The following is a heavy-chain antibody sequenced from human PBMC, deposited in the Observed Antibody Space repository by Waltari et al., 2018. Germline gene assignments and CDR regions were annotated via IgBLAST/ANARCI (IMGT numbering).Heavy chain of an antibody. CDR2: ISGSGRSYI. CDR3: TRDLYGSGGDYFDP. Sequence: DVQWVESGGGRVKPGGCLRLACAAPGSSFSSYDMYWVRQAPGRGLEVVASISGSGRSYIFYTDSVKGRFTISRDNAKNSLFLQMNSLRAEDTAVYYCTRDLYGSGGDYFDPWGQGTLVTVSS. D-gene: IGHD6-19*01. J-gene: IGHJ4*02. V-gene: IGHV3-21*01. CDR1: GSSFSSYD.